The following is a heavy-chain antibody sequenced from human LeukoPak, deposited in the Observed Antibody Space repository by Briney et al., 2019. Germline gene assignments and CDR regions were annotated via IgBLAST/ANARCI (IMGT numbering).Heavy chain of an antibody. Sequence: GGSLRLSCAASGFTFSSYSMNWVRQAPGKGLEWVSSISSSSSYIYYADSVKGRFTISRDNAKNSLYLQMNSLRAEDTAVYYCARGGEPLRPADYWGQGTLVTVSS. D-gene: IGHD1-26*01. V-gene: IGHV3-21*01. J-gene: IGHJ4*02. CDR2: ISSSSSYI. CDR3: ARGGEPLRPADY. CDR1: GFTFSSYS.